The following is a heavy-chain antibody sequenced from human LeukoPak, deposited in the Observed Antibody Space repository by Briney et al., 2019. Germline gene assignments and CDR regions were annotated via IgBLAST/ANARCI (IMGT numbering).Heavy chain of an antibody. J-gene: IGHJ4*02. Sequence: GRSLRLSCTASGFTFGDYAMSWVRQAPGKGLEWVSYISSSSRTIYYADSVKGRFTISRDNAKNSLYLQMNSLRAEDTAVYYCARDTTVAGPPYYFDYWGQGTLVTVSS. D-gene: IGHD6-19*01. V-gene: IGHV3-48*01. CDR3: ARDTTVAGPPYYFDY. CDR1: GFTFGDYA. CDR2: ISSSSRTI.